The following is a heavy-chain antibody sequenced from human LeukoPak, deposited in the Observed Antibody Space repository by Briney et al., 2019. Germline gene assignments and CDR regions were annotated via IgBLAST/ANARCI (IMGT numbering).Heavy chain of an antibody. CDR3: AKNEDYDFWSGYYGPLGY. D-gene: IGHD3-3*01. V-gene: IGHV3-23*01. CDR2: ISGSGGST. J-gene: IGHJ4*02. CDR1: GFTFSNYA. Sequence: PGGSLRLSCAASGFTFSNYAMSWVRRAPGKGLEWVSAISGSGGSTYYADSVKGRFTISRDNSKNTLYLQMNSLRAEDTAVYYCAKNEDYDFWSGYYGPLGYWGQGTLVTVSS.